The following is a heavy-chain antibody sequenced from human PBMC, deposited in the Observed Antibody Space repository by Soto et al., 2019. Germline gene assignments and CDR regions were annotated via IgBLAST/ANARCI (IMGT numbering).Heavy chain of an antibody. J-gene: IGHJ4*01. CDR1: GGSISSYY. V-gene: IGHV4-59*08. CDR3: ARHVSEYSSSSDGH. D-gene: IGHD6-6*01. Sequence: SETLSLTCTVSGGSISSYYWSWIRQPPGKGLEWIGYIYYSGSTNYNPSLKSRVTISVDTSKNQFSLKLSSVTAADTAVYYCARHVSEYSSSSDGHCVHGRLATVSS. CDR2: IYYSGST.